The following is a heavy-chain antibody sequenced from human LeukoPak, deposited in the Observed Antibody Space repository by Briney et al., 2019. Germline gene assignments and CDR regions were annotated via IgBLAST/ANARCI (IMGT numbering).Heavy chain of an antibody. CDR3: ARPYGSGSFWPFDY. J-gene: IGHJ4*02. V-gene: IGHV3-48*04. CDR2: ISSSSSTI. Sequence: PGGSLRLSCAASGFTFSSYGMHWVRQAPGKGLEWVSYISSSSSTIYYADSVKGRFTISRDNAKNSLHLQMNSLRAEDTAVYYCARPYGSGSFWPFDYWGQGTLVTVSS. D-gene: IGHD3-10*01. CDR1: GFTFSSYG.